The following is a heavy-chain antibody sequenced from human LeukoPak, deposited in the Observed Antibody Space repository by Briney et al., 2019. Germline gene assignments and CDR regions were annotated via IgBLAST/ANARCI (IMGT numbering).Heavy chain of an antibody. V-gene: IGHV1-24*01. Sequence: ASVTVSCKVSGYTLTELSMHWVRQAPGKGLEWMGGFDPEDGETIYAQKFQGRVTMTEDTSTDTAYMELSSLRSEDTAVYYCATDRQENTSGYYHVDYWGQGTLVTVSS. CDR3: ATDRQENTSGYYHVDY. J-gene: IGHJ4*02. CDR1: GYTLTELS. CDR2: FDPEDGET. D-gene: IGHD3-22*01.